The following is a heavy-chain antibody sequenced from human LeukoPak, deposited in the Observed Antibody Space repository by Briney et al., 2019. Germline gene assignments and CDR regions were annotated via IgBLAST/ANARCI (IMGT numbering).Heavy chain of an antibody. CDR1: GGSISSGGYS. J-gene: IGHJ4*02. CDR2: IYHSGST. Sequence: SQTLSLTCAVSGGSISSGGYSWSWIRQPPGKGLEWIGYIYHSGSTYYNPSLKSRVTISVDRSKNQFSLKLSSVTAADTAVYYCARGDYYDSSGYYDYWGQGTLVTVSS. D-gene: IGHD3-22*01. CDR3: ARGDYYDSSGYYDY. V-gene: IGHV4-30-2*01.